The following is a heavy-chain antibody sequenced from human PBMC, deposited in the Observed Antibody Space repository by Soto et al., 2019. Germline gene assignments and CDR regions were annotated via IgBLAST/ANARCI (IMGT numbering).Heavy chain of an antibody. CDR2: ISGSGGST. Sequence: GGSLRRSCAASGFTFSSYAMSWVRQAPGKGLEWVSAISGSGGSTYYADSVKGRFTISRDNSKNTLYLQMNSLRAEYTAVYCGVNLVCLPGSSFDYPGQGTRVTVSS. CDR3: VNLVCLPGSSFDY. CDR1: GFTFSSYA. V-gene: IGHV3-23*01. J-gene: IGHJ4*02. D-gene: IGHD3-10*01.